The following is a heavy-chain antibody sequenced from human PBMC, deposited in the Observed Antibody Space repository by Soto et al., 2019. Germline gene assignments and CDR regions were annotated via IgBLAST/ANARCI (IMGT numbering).Heavy chain of an antibody. CDR1: GYTLTELS. CDR2: FDPEDGET. V-gene: IGHV1-24*01. D-gene: IGHD3-22*01. CDR3: ATVPQAMIVVVPDY. J-gene: IGHJ4*02. Sequence: GASVKVSCKVSGYTLTELSMHWVRQAPGKGLEWMGGFDPEDGETVYAQKFQGRVTMTEDTSTDTAYMELSSLRSEDTAVYYCATVPQAMIVVVPDYWGQGTLVTVSS.